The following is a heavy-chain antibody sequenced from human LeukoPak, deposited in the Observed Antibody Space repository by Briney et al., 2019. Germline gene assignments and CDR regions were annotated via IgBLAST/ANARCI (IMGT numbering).Heavy chain of an antibody. J-gene: IGHJ4*02. CDR2: IYYSGSA. Sequence: SETLSLTCTVSGGSLSTYYWSWLRQPPGKGLEGIGYIYYSGSANYNPSLKSRVTISVDTSKNQFSLKLSSVTAADTAVYYCARSYGSGNYFDYWGQGTLVTVSS. D-gene: IGHD3-10*01. CDR1: GGSLSTYY. CDR3: ARSYGSGNYFDY. V-gene: IGHV4-59*01.